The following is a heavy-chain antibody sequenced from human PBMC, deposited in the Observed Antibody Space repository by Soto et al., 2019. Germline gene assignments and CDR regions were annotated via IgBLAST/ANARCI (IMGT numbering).Heavy chain of an antibody. Sequence: SETLSLTRTVSGGSILSYYWSWVRQPPGKELEYIGHVYYSGTTTYNPSLKRRVTMSVDTSKEQFSLKLTYVTAADTAVYYCATYDSTGKFDYWGQGILVTVSS. J-gene: IGHJ4*02. CDR1: GGSILSYY. D-gene: IGHD3-22*01. CDR3: ATYDSTGKFDY. CDR2: VYYSGTT. V-gene: IGHV4-59*01.